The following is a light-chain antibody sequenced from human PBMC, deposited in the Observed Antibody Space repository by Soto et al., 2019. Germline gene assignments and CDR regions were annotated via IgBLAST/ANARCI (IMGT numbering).Light chain of an antibody. Sequence: QSALTQPPSASGAPGQRVTISCSGSSSNIGSNTVNWYQQFPGTAPRVLMYSNNQRPSGVPDRFSGSKSGTSVFLAISGPQSDDEADYYCAAWDDSLDGPVFGGGTKLTVL. CDR3: AAWDDSLDGPV. J-gene: IGLJ3*02. CDR1: SSNIGSNT. CDR2: SNN. V-gene: IGLV1-44*01.